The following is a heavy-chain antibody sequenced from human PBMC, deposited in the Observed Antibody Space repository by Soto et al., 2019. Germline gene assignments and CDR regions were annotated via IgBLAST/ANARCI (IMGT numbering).Heavy chain of an antibody. CDR2: IGPESGAT. D-gene: IGHD1-26*01. J-gene: IGHJ4*02. Sequence: GVSVKVSCKASGYTFTGHYIHWVRQAPEQGPEWMGEIGPESGATRYAQKFQGRVTMTRDMSITTVYMELNNLSPDDTAVYYCGRGRSGQIVVFYWGQGTPVTSPQ. CDR3: GRGRSGQIVVFY. V-gene: IGHV1-2*02. CDR1: GYTFTGHY.